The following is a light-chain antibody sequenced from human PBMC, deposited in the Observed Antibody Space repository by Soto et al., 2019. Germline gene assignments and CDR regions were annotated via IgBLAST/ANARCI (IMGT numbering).Light chain of an antibody. V-gene: IGLV1-47*01. J-gene: IGLJ3*02. CDR3: AAWDDSLSSWV. Sequence: QSVETQPPSASGTPGQRVTISCSGSNSNIGSNSVCWYQHVPGTAPKLLAYRNDQRPSGVADRFSASKSGTSAALAISGLRSEDEADYYCAAWDDSLSSWVFGGGTKLTVL. CDR2: RND. CDR1: NSNIGSNS.